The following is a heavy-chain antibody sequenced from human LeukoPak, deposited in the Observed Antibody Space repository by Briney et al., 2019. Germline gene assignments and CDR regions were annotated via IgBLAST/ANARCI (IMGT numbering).Heavy chain of an antibody. D-gene: IGHD2-2*01. V-gene: IGHV4-34*01. Sequence: SSETLSLTCAVYGGSFSGYYWSWIRQPPGKGLEWIGEINHSGSTNYNPSLKSRVTISVDTSKNQFSLKLSSVTAADTAVYYCARDLSVVPAATEPNWFDPWGQGTLVTVSS. CDR1: GGSFSGYY. CDR3: ARDLSVVPAATEPNWFDP. CDR2: INHSGST. J-gene: IGHJ5*02.